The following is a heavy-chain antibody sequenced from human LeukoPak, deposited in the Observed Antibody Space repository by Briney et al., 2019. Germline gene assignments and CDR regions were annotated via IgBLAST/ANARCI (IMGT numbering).Heavy chain of an antibody. J-gene: IGHJ4*02. CDR1: GYTFTSYG. CDR2: ISAYNGNT. V-gene: IGHV1-18*01. Sequence: GASVKVSCKASGYTFTSYGISWVRQAPGQGLEWMGWISAYNGNTNYAQKFQGRVTMTRDTSISTAYMELSRLRSDDTAVYYCARERSSPLDYWGQGTLVTVSS. CDR3: ARERSSPLDY. D-gene: IGHD6-13*01.